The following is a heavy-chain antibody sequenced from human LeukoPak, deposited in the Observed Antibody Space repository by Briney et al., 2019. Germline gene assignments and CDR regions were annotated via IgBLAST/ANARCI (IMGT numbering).Heavy chain of an antibody. V-gene: IGHV1-8*01. CDR2: MNPNSGNT. CDR1: GYTFTTYD. D-gene: IGHD3-16*01. CDR3: ARVQFEGLNY. Sequence: ASVKVSCKASGYTFTTYDINWVRQATGQGLEWMGWMNPNSGNTGYAQKFQGRVTMTRNTSVNTAYMELSSLRSEDTAVYYCARVQFEGLNYWGQGTLVTVSS. J-gene: IGHJ4*02.